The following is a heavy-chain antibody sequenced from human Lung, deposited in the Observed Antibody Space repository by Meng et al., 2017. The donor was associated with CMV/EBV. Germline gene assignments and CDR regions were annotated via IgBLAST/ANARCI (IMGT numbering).Heavy chain of an antibody. Sequence: GSLRLXXTVSGGSISSTSYYWGWIRQPPGKGLEWIGCIYYSGSTNYNPSLKSRVTISVDTSKNQFSLNLSSVTAADTAVYCCARWDYSNYFIFDYWGQGTXVTVSS. D-gene: IGHD4-11*01. V-gene: IGHV4-39*07. CDR3: ARWDYSNYFIFDY. CDR2: IYYSGST. CDR1: GGSISSTSYY. J-gene: IGHJ4*02.